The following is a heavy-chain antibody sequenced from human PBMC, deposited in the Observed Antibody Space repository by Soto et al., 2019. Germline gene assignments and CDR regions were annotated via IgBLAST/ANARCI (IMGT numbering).Heavy chain of an antibody. V-gene: IGHV3-48*04. CDR1: GFTFSSYS. D-gene: IGHD3-9*01. CDR2: LFATSTTI. Sequence: EVQLVESGGGLVQPGGSLRLSCVASGFTFSSYSMVWVRQARGKGLEWISYLFATSTTIYYADSVKGRFTVSRDNTQNSLFLLMNRLRAEDTAIYYCARDKDWAFDYWGQGTLFTVPS. CDR3: ARDKDWAFDY. J-gene: IGHJ4*02.